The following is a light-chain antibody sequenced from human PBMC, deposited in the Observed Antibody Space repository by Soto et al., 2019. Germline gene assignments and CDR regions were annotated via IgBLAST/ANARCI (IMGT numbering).Light chain of an antibody. CDR3: AAWDDSLSGWV. CDR2: RNS. CDR1: SSNIGSNY. V-gene: IGLV1-47*01. J-gene: IGLJ3*02. Sequence: QPVLTQPPSASGTPGQRVTISCSGSSSNIGSNYVYWYQHLPGTAPKLLIYRNSQRPSGVPDRFSGSKSGTSASLAISGLRSEDEADYYCAAWDDSLSGWVFGGGTKLTVL.